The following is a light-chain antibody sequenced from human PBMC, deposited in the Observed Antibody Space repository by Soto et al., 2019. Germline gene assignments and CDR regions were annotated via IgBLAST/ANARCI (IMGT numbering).Light chain of an antibody. CDR3: QQYGSSPNT. CDR2: GAS. Sequence: EIVLTQSPGTLSLSPGERATLSCRASQSVSSSYLAWYQQKPGQAPRLLIYGASSRATGIPDRFSGSGSGTDFTLTIRRMETEDFAVYYCQQYGSSPNTFGQGTKVDIK. V-gene: IGKV3-20*01. J-gene: IGKJ1*01. CDR1: QSVSSSY.